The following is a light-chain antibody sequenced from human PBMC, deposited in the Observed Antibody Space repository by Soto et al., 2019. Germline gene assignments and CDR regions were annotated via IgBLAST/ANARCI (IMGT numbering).Light chain of an antibody. V-gene: IGKV3-20*01. CDR2: AAS. CDR3: QLYGGSHMFS. J-gene: IGKJ2*01. Sequence: EIVLTQSPGTLSLSPGEGAALSCRTSQSISSSYLAWYQQKPSQAPRLLIYAASSRATGIPDRFSGSGSGTDFTLTISRLEPEDFAVYYCQLYGGSHMFSFGQGTKLEIK. CDR1: QSISSSY.